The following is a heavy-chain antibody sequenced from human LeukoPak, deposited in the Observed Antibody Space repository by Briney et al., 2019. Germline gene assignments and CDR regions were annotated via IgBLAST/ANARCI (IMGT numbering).Heavy chain of an antibody. J-gene: IGHJ4*02. D-gene: IGHD1-20*01. CDR1: GYSFTSYW. CDR3: ARLTGAENPFSAVDY. V-gene: IGHV5-51*01. Sequence: GESLKISCKGSGYSFTSYWIGWVRQMPGKGLEWMGIIYPGDSDTRYSPSFQGQVTISADKSISTAYLQWSSLKASDTAMYYCARLTGAENPFSAVDYWGQGTLVTVSS. CDR2: IYPGDSDT.